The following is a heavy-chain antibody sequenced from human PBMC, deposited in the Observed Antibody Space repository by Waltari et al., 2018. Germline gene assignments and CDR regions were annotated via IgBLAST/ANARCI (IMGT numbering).Heavy chain of an antibody. CDR3: ATPGMATNYYYMDV. CDR2: INPNSGGT. Sequence: QVQLVQSGAEVKKPGASVKVSCKASGYTFTGYYMHWVRQAPGQGLEWMGWINPNSGGTIYAQKFQGRVTMTEDTSTDTAYMELSSLRSEDTAVYYCATPGMATNYYYMDVWGKGTTVTISS. V-gene: IGHV1-2*02. D-gene: IGHD5-12*01. J-gene: IGHJ6*03. CDR1: GYTFTGYY.